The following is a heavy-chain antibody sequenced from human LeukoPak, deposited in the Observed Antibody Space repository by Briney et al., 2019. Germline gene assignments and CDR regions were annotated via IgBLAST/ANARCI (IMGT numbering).Heavy chain of an antibody. J-gene: IGHJ2*01. Sequence: SETLSLTCTVSGGSISSYYWSWIRQPPGKGLEWIGYIYYSGSTYYNPSLKSRVTISVDTSKNQFSLKLSSVTAADTAVYYCARLVWWPAAMDGWYFDLWGRGTLVTVSS. CDR1: GGSISSYY. D-gene: IGHD2-2*01. V-gene: IGHV4-59*01. CDR3: ARLVWWPAAMDGWYFDL. CDR2: IYYSGST.